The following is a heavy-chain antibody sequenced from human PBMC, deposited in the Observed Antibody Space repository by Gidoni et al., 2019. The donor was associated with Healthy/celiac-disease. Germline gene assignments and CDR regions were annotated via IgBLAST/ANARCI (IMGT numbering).Heavy chain of an antibody. CDR3: AKGVWWELRTKPFDY. Sequence: EVQLVESGGGLVQPGRSLRLSCAASGFTFVDYAMHWVRQAPGKGLEWVSGIRWNSGSIGYADSVKGRFTISRDNAKNSLYLQMNSLRAEDTALYYCAKGVWWELRTKPFDYWGQGTLVTVSS. CDR2: IRWNSGSI. D-gene: IGHD1-26*01. V-gene: IGHV3-9*01. J-gene: IGHJ4*02. CDR1: GFTFVDYA.